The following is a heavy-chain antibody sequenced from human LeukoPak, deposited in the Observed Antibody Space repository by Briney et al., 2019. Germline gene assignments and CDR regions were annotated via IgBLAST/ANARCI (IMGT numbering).Heavy chain of an antibody. V-gene: IGHV5-51*01. J-gene: IGHJ4*02. CDR1: GYSFTSYW. CDR3: ARPGSLAYCGGDCYRPPVY. Sequence: GESLKISCKGSGYSFTSYWIGWVRQMPGKGLEWMGIIYPGDSDTRYSPSFQGQVTISADKSISTAYLQWSSLKASDTAMYYCARPGSLAYCGGDCYRPPVYWGQGTLVTVSS. D-gene: IGHD2-21*02. CDR2: IYPGDSDT.